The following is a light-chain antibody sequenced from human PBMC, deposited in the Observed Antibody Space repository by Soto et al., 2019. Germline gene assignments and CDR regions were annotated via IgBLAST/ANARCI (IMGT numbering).Light chain of an antibody. Sequence: DIQMTQSPPSLSASVGDRVTITCRASQSISTYLNWYQQKPGKAPKLLIDTASSFQSGVPSRFSGSASGTDFTLTISSLQPEDFATYYCQQSYSIPLTFGQGTKLEIK. CDR3: QQSYSIPLT. V-gene: IGKV1-39*01. J-gene: IGKJ2*01. CDR2: TAS. CDR1: QSISTY.